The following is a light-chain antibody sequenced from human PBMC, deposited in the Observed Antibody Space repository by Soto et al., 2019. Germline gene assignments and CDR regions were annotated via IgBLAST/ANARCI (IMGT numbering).Light chain of an antibody. CDR1: QSISSW. CDR3: LQYNSYSWT. CDR2: DAS. Sequence: DIQMTQSPSTLSASVGDRVTITCRASQSISSWLAWYQQKPGKAPKLLIYDASSLESGVTSRFSGSGSETEFTLTISSLQPDDCATYYCLQYNSYSWTFGQGTKVEIK. J-gene: IGKJ1*01. V-gene: IGKV1-5*01.